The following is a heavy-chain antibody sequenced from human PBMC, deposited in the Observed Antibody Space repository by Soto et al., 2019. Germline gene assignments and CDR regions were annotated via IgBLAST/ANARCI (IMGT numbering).Heavy chain of an antibody. CDR3: ARGSTTEKVDS. V-gene: IGHV4-30-4*01. Sequence: VFRGSSFDLGYRWIMNRQSPGKGLEWIGHIHNSESPYNNPSLKSRVTISADTSKNQFSLKLTSVTAADTAVYYCARGSTTEKVDSWGQGTLVTVSS. D-gene: IGHD4-17*01. J-gene: IGHJ4*02. CDR1: RGSSFDLGYR. CDR2: IHNSESP.